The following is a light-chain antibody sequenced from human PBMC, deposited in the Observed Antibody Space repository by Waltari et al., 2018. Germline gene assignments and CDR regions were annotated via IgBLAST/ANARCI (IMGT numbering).Light chain of an antibody. CDR3: QQYDGIVVT. J-gene: IGKJ4*01. Sequence: ELVLTQSSGTLSLSPGDSATLSCRASQTVSTIALSWYQQKPGQAPRVLIYSTYNRATGIPDRFSGSGSGTDFTLTINRLAPEDFAMYYCQQYDGIVVTFGGGTKVEI. V-gene: IGKV3-20*01. CDR2: STY. CDR1: QTVSTIA.